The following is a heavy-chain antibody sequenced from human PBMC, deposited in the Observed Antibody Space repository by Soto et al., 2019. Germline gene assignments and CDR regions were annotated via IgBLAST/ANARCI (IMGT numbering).Heavy chain of an antibody. CDR1: GFTFSSYA. CDR2: ISGSGGST. J-gene: IGHJ4*02. CDR3: AKARHIVVVVAALWTPFDY. D-gene: IGHD2-15*01. Sequence: GGSLRLSCAASGFTFSSYAMSWVRQAPGKGLEWVSAISGSGGSTYYADSVKGRFTISRDNSKNTLYLQMNSLRAEETAVYYCAKARHIVVVVAALWTPFDYWGQGTLVTVSS. V-gene: IGHV3-23*01.